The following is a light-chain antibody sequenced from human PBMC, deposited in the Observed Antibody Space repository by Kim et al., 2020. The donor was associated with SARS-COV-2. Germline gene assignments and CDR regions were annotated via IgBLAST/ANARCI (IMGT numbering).Light chain of an antibody. CDR1: SSDFD. V-gene: IGLV2-14*03. CDR2: AVS. J-gene: IGLJ2*01. Sequence: QSALTQPASVSGSPGQSITISCAGTSSDFDVSWYQQHPGKAPKVIIYAVSQRPSGISGRFSGSKSGNTASLTISGLQAEDEAVYYCSSYTTTFLFGG. CDR3: SSYTTTFL.